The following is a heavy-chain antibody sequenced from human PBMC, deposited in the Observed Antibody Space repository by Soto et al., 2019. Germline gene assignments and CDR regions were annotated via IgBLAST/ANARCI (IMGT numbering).Heavy chain of an antibody. CDR3: VRERYAGFEY. D-gene: IGHD2-2*01. CDR2: TVNKAFSYTT. CDR1: EFSLSGQY. J-gene: IGHJ4*02. V-gene: IGHV3-72*01. Sequence: GGSLRLSCPSSEFSLSGQYLDWVRQAPGQGLEWVGRTVNKAFSYTTEYAAAVKGRFTSSRDPSETSLYLQMTSLRTEDTAVYYCVRERYAGFEYWGQGARVTVSS.